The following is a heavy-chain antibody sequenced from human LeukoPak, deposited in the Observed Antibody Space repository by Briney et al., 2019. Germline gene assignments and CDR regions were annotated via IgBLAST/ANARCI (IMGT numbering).Heavy chain of an antibody. CDR1: GFTFSRYA. V-gene: IGHV3-64D*09. CDR2: INDNGGRT. CDR3: VKDVGGSYAFDY. Sequence: SGGSLRLSCSASGFTFSRYAMHWVRQAPGKGLECVSGINDNGGRTHYGDSVKGRFSISRDNSKNTLHLQMSTLRAEDTALYYCVKDVGGSYAFDYWGQGILVTVAS. J-gene: IGHJ4*02. D-gene: IGHD1-26*01.